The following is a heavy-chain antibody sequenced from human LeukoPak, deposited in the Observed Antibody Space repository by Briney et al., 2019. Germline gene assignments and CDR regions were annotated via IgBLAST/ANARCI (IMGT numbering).Heavy chain of an antibody. J-gene: IGHJ3*02. CDR3: ARGPYSYDSSGAFDI. Sequence: SETLSLTCTVSGDSISSYYCSWIRQPPGKGLEWIGYIYYSGSTSYNPSLKSRVTISLDTSNNQFSLKLRSVTAADTAVYFCARGPYSYDSSGAFDIWGQGTMVTVSS. CDR1: GDSISSYY. D-gene: IGHD3-22*01. V-gene: IGHV4-59*08. CDR2: IYYSGST.